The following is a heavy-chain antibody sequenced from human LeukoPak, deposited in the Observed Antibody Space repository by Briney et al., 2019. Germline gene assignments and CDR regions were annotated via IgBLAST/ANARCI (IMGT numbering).Heavy chain of an antibody. Sequence: PGGSLRLSCAASGFTFISYWMNSVRQAPGKGLEWVANIKQDGSEKYYVDSVKGRFTISRDNAKNSLYLQMNSLRAEDTAVYYCARDRILSQGVDYWGQGTLVTVSS. D-gene: IGHD3-10*01. CDR3: ARDRILSQGVDY. CDR2: IKQDGSEK. V-gene: IGHV3-7*01. J-gene: IGHJ4*02. CDR1: GFTFISYW.